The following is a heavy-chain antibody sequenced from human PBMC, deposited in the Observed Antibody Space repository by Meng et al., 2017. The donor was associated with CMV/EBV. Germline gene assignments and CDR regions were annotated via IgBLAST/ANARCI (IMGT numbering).Heavy chain of an antibody. CDR3: ARDCSSTSCYSDNY. Sequence: GESLKISCAASGFTFSSYWMSWVRQAPGKGLEWVANIKQDGSEKYYADSVKGRFTISRDNAKNSLYLQMNSLRAEDTAVYYCARDCSSTSCYSDNYWGQGTLVTVSS. CDR2: IKQDGSEK. D-gene: IGHD2-2*01. J-gene: IGHJ4*02. V-gene: IGHV3-7*01. CDR1: GFTFSSYW.